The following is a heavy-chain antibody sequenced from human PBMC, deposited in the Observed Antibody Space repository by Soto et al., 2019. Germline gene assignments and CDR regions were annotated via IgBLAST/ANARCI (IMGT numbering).Heavy chain of an antibody. CDR1: GGSISSSSYY. Sequence: QLQLQESGPGLVKPSETLSLTCTVSGGSISSSSYYWGWIRQPPGKGLEWIGSIYYSGSTYYNPSLKSRVTISVDTSKNQFSLKLSSVTAADTAVYYCATRWRTFGGVIVEAFDYWGQGTLVTVSS. J-gene: IGHJ4*02. D-gene: IGHD3-16*02. V-gene: IGHV4-39*01. CDR3: ATRWRTFGGVIVEAFDY. CDR2: IYYSGST.